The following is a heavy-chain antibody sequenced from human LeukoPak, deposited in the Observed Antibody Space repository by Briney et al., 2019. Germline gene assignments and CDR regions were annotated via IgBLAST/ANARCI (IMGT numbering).Heavy chain of an antibody. CDR2: IVHSGNT. CDR3: ARFGSSTWYKGAFDI. Sequence: SETLSLTCAVYGGSFSGYYWSWIRQPPGKGLEWIGEIVHSGNTKYNPSLKSRVTISVDTSKNQFSLNLTSVAAADTAVYYCARFGSSTWYKGAFDIWGQGTMVTVAS. CDR1: GGSFSGYY. V-gene: IGHV4-34*12. J-gene: IGHJ3*02. D-gene: IGHD1-1*01.